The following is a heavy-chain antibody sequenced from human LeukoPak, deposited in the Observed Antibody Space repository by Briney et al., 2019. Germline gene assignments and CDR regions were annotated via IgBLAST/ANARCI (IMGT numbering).Heavy chain of an antibody. D-gene: IGHD2-2*01. V-gene: IGHV3-33*08. CDR1: GFTFSSYG. CDR3: ARDSDYCSSTSCYFFDY. J-gene: IGHJ4*02. Sequence: PGRSLRLSCAASGFTFSSYGMHWVRQAPGKGLEWVAVIWYDGSNKYYADSVKGRFTISRDNSKNTLYLQMNSLRAEDTAVYYCARDSDYCSSTSCYFFDYWGQGTLVTVSS. CDR2: IWYDGSNK.